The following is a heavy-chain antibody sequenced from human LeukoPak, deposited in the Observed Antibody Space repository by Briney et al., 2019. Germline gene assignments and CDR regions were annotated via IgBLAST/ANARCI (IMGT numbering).Heavy chain of an antibody. CDR3: ARDTADPARAFDI. CDR2: IHQSGSA. V-gene: IGHV4-30-2*06. J-gene: IGHJ3*02. Sequence: SETLSLTCTVSGGSIDSVGYYWSWIRQSPGKGLEWIGYIHQSGSAYRAPSLKSRVTLSVDRSTNQFSFDLKSVTAADSAVYYCARDTADPARAFDIWGQGTMVTVSS. D-gene: IGHD5-18*01. CDR1: GGSIDSVGYY.